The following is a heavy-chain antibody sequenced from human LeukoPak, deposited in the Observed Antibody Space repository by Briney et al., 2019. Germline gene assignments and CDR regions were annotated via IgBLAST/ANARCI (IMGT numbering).Heavy chain of an antibody. V-gene: IGHV3-30*04. CDR3: ARRGYYYDSSGYEYYFDY. J-gene: IGHJ4*02. D-gene: IGHD3-22*01. CDR2: ISYDGGNK. CDR1: GFTFSSYA. Sequence: GGSLRLSCAASGFTFSSYAMHWVRQAPGKGLEWVAVISYDGGNKYYADSVKGRFTISRDNSKNTLYLQMNSLRAEDTAVYYCARRGYYYDSSGYEYYFDYWGQGTLVTVSS.